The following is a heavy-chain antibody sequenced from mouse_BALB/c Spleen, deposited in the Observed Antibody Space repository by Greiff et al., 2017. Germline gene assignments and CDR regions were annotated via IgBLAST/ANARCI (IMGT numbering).Heavy chain of an antibody. V-gene: IGHV1-67*01. CDR2: ISTYYGNT. CDR1: GYTFTDYA. D-gene: IGHD1-1*01. Sequence: VKLMESGPELVRPGVSVKISCKGSGYTFTDYAMHWVKQSHAKSLEWIGVISTYYGNTNYNQKFKGKATMTVDKSSSTAYMELARLTSEDSAIYYCAREDTVVATEYYFDYWGQGTTLTVSS. J-gene: IGHJ2*01. CDR3: AREDTVVATEYYFDY.